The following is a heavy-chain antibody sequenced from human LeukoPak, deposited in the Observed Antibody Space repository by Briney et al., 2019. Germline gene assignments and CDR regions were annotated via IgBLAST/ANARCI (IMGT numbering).Heavy chain of an antibody. D-gene: IGHD6-13*01. Sequence: PGGSLRLSCEASGFTFSKHGLNWVRQAPGKGLEWVAVISYDGSNKYYADSVKGRFTISRDNSKNTLYLQMSSLRAEDTAVYYCARDFGIAAAATGYFQHWGQGTLVTVSS. CDR1: GFTFSKHG. CDR2: ISYDGSNK. V-gene: IGHV3-30-3*01. CDR3: ARDFGIAAAATGYFQH. J-gene: IGHJ1*01.